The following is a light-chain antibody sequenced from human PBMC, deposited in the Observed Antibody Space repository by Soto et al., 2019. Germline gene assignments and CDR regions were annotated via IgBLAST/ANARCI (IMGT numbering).Light chain of an antibody. V-gene: IGKV3-15*01. CDR1: QSVSSK. J-gene: IGKJ1*01. CDR3: QQYNYWPPT. Sequence: EIVMTQSPATLSVSPGERVTLSCRASQSVSSKLAWYQQKPGQAPRLLIYGASTRATGIPARFSGSGSGTEFTLPISSLQSEDFAVYYCQQYNYWPPTFGQGTKVEIK. CDR2: GAS.